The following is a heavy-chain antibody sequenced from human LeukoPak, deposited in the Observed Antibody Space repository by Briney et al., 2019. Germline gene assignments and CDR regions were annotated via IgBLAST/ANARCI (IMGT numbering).Heavy chain of an antibody. CDR2: ISYDGSNK. CDR1: GFTFSSYA. J-gene: IGHJ6*03. V-gene: IGHV3-30*04. CDR3: ARVLRYCSGGNSYSGGLGYMDV. D-gene: IGHD2-15*01. Sequence: GGSPRLSWAASGFTFSSYAMHWVRQAPGKGLEWVAVISYDGSNKYYADSVKGRFTISRDNAKNSLFLQMNSLRAEDTAVYYCARVLRYCSGGNSYSGGLGYMDVWGKGTTVTISS.